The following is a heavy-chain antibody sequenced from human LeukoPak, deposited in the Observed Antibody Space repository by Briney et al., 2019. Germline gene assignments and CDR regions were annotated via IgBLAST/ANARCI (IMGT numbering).Heavy chain of an antibody. J-gene: IGHJ6*03. Sequence: SETPSLTXTVSGGSISSSSYYWGWIRQPPGKGLEWIGSIYYSGSTYYNPSLKGRVTISVDTSKNQFSLKLSSVTAADTAVYYCASSYYDILTGYYDYYYYYYMDVWGKGTTVTVSS. CDR2: IYYSGST. V-gene: IGHV4-39*01. CDR1: GGSISSSSYY. CDR3: ASSYYDILTGYYDYYYYYYMDV. D-gene: IGHD3-9*01.